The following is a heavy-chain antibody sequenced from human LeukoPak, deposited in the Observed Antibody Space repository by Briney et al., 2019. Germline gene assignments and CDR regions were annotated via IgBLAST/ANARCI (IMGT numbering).Heavy chain of an antibody. Sequence: SETLSLTCTVSGGSISSSSYYWGWIRQPPGKGLEWIGSIYYSGSTYYNPSLKSRVTISVETSKNQFSLKLCSVTAADTAVYYCARVSRGLFDYWGQGTLVTVSS. CDR3: ARVSRGLFDY. V-gene: IGHV4-39*07. J-gene: IGHJ4*02. CDR1: GGSISSSSYY. CDR2: IYYSGST. D-gene: IGHD6-19*01.